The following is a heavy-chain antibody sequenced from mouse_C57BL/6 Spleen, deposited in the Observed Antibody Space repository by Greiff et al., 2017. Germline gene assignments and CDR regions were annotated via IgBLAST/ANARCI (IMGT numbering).Heavy chain of an antibody. J-gene: IGHJ2*01. CDR2: IHPNSGST. Sequence: VQLQQPGAELVKPGASVKLSCKASGYTFTSYWMHWVKQRPGQGLEWIGMIHPNSGSTNYNEKFKSKATLTVDKSSSTAYMQLSSLTSEDSAVYYCARDGVYYYGSSYVFDYGGQGTTLTVSS. V-gene: IGHV1-64*01. D-gene: IGHD1-1*01. CDR1: GYTFTSYW. CDR3: ARDGVYYYGSSYVFDY.